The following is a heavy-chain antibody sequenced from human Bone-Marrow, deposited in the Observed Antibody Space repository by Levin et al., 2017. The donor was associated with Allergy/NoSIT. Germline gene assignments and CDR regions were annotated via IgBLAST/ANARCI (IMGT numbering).Heavy chain of an antibody. Sequence: SETLSLTCTVSGASISGSYWSWIRQPAGKGLEWIALLSNSGSSNYNPSLKSLVTMLLDTSKNQFSLKLSSVTAADTAVYYCARDMVSAPYNWFDPWGQGTLVTVSS. CDR1: GASISGSY. CDR2: LSNSGSS. V-gene: IGHV4-4*07. D-gene: IGHD2-8*01. CDR3: ARDMVSAPYNWFDP. J-gene: IGHJ5*02.